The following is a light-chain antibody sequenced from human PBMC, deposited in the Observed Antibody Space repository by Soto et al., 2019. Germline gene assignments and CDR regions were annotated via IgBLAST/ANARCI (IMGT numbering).Light chain of an antibody. Sequence: EIVLTQSPATLSLSPGERATLSCRASQSVSRYLAWYQQKPGQPPRLLIYDASNRATGIPARFSGSGSGTDFTLIISSLDPEDFAVYYCQQRSNWPLTFGGGTKVEIK. CDR2: DAS. CDR3: QQRSNWPLT. V-gene: IGKV3-11*01. CDR1: QSVSRY. J-gene: IGKJ4*01.